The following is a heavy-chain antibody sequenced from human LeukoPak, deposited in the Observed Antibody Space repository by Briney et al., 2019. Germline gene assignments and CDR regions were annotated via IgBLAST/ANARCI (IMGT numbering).Heavy chain of an antibody. Sequence: SVKVSCKASGGTFSSYAISWVRQAPGQGLEWMGGIIPIFGTANYAQKFQGRVTITADESTSTAYMELSSLRSEDTAVYYCARVPPEVRGTPYYYYYYMDVWGKGTTVTISS. V-gene: IGHV1-69*13. J-gene: IGHJ6*03. D-gene: IGHD3-10*01. CDR1: GGTFSSYA. CDR2: IIPIFGTA. CDR3: ARVPPEVRGTPYYYYYYMDV.